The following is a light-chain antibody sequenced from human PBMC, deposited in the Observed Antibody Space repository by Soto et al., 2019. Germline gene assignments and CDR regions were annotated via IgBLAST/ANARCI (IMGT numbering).Light chain of an antibody. Sequence: QSVLTQPPSASGTPGQRVTISCSGTSSNIGNNYVYWYQMVPGTTPKLLIYRNNQRPSGVPDRFSGGRSGTSAALAISGLRSEDEADYYCAAWDDSLSGRGVFGGGTKLTVL. CDR3: AAWDDSLSGRGV. CDR1: SSNIGNNY. J-gene: IGLJ2*01. V-gene: IGLV1-47*01. CDR2: RNN.